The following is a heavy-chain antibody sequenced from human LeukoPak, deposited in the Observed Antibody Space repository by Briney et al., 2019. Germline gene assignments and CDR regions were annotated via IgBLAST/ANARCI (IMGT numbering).Heavy chain of an antibody. V-gene: IGHV3-33*01. J-gene: IGHJ4*02. CDR1: GFTFSSYG. CDR2: IWYDGSKK. D-gene: IGHD5-12*01. CDR3: ARDVDGNGYLGGIY. Sequence: GRSLRLSCAASGFTFSSYGMHWVRQAPGKGLEWVAVIWYDGSKKYYADSVKGRFIISRDNALNTLYLHMSSLRAEDTAVYFCARDVDGNGYLGGIYWGQGTLVTVSS.